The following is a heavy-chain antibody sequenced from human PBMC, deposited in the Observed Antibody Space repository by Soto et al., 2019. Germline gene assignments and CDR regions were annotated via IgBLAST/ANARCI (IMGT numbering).Heavy chain of an antibody. CDR2: TYYKSKWFH. CDR1: GDSVSSDNTA. CDR3: GRGNALDL. J-gene: IGHJ3*01. D-gene: IGHD3-16*01. Sequence: QGQLKQSGPVLVKPSQTLSLTCAISGDSVSSDNTAWNWIRQSPSRRLEWLGRTYYKSKWFHDYARSVKSQITINPDTTNNQFSVELSSMTPEDKAMYYCGRGNALDLWGEATVVTVSS. V-gene: IGHV6-1*01.